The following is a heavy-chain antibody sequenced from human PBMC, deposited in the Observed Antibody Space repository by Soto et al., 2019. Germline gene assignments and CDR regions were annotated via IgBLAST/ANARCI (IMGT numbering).Heavy chain of an antibody. CDR1: GYSFTSYW. CDR3: ARLSGGYSYGSYFDY. Sequence: PGESLKISCKGSGYSFTSYWIGWVRQMPGKGLEWMGIIYPGDSDTRYSPSFQGQVTISADKSISTAYLQWSSLKASDTAIYYCARLSGGYSYGSYFDYWGQGTLVTVSS. J-gene: IGHJ4*02. CDR2: IYPGDSDT. V-gene: IGHV5-51*01. D-gene: IGHD5-18*01.